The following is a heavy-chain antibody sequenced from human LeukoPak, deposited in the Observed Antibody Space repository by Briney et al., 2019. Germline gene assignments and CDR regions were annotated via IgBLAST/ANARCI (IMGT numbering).Heavy chain of an antibody. V-gene: IGHV3-11*01. J-gene: IGHJ4*02. CDR1: GFTFSDYN. CDR2: ISSGGSTT. D-gene: IGHD2/OR15-2a*01. CDR3: ARRAAAGRCFLF. Sequence: GGSLRLSCAVSGFTFSDYNMSWIRQAPGKGLEWVSYISSGGSTTSHADSVKGRFTISRDNAKNSLYLQMNSLRAEDTAVYYCARRAAAGRCFLFWGQGTLVTVSA.